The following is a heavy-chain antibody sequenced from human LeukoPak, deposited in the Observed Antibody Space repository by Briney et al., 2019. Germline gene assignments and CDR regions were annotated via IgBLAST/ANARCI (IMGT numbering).Heavy chain of an antibody. D-gene: IGHD3-3*01. Sequence: ASVKVSCKASGYTFTGYYMHWVRQAPGQGLEWMGWINPNSGGTNYAQKFQGRVTMTRDTSISTAYMELSRLRSDDTAVYYCARTHDFWSGFQVYFDYWGQGTLVTVSS. CDR2: INPNSGGT. CDR1: GYTFTGYY. CDR3: ARTHDFWSGFQVYFDY. J-gene: IGHJ4*02. V-gene: IGHV1-2*02.